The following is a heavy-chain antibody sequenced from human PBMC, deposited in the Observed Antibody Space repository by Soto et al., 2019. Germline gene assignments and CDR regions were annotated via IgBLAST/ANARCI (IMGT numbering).Heavy chain of an antibody. CDR2: IWYDGSNK. V-gene: IGHV3-33*01. CDR1: GFTFSSYG. J-gene: IGHJ3*02. D-gene: IGHD2-15*01. CDR3: ARDFRDIVVVVAASGYAFDI. Sequence: GGSLRLSCAASGFTFSSYGMHWVRQAPGKGLEWVAVIWYDGSNKYYADSVKGRFTISRDNSKNTLYLQMNSLRAEDTAVYYCARDFRDIVVVVAASGYAFDIWGQGTMVTVSS.